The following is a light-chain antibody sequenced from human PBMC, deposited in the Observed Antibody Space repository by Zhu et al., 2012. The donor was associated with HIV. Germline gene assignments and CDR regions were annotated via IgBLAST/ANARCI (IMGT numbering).Light chain of an antibody. CDR2: GAS. V-gene: IGKV3-20*01. CDR1: QSVSSSY. Sequence: EIVLTQSPGTLSLSPGERATLSCRASQSVSSSYLAWYQQKPGQAPRPLIYGASDRASGVPDRFSGSGSGTDFTLSISRLEPEDFAVYYCHQYDNSWTFGQGTKVEIK. J-gene: IGKJ1*01. CDR3: HQYDNSWT.